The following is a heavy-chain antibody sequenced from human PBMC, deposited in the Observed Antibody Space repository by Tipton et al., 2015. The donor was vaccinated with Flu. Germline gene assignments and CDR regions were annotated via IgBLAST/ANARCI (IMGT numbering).Heavy chain of an antibody. CDR3: ARGNGMDV. CDR2: IKQDGSEK. CDR1: GFTFSTYW. V-gene: IGHV3-7*01. J-gene: IGHJ6*02. Sequence: AVSGFTFSTYWMSWVRQAPGKGLEWVANIKQDGSEKYYVDSVKGRFTISRDNAKNSLYLQMNSLRAEDTAVYYCARGNGMDVWGQGTTVTVSS.